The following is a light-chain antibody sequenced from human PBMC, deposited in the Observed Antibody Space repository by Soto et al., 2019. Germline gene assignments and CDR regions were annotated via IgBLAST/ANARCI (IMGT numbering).Light chain of an antibody. CDR1: QSVSSN. CDR2: GAS. V-gene: IGKV3D-15*01. CDR3: QQYNNWSHT. J-gene: IGKJ1*01. Sequence: SVLTQSPGTLSLSPGERATLSCRASQSVSSNYLAWYQQKPGQAPRLLIYGASTRATGIPARFSGSGSGTTFTLTISSLQSEEFAAQHCQQYNNWSHTFGQGTKVDIK.